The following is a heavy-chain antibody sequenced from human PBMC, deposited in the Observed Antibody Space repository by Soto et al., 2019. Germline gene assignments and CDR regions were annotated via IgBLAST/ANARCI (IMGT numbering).Heavy chain of an antibody. V-gene: IGHV1-69*08. J-gene: IGHJ5*02. CDR2: IIPILGIA. CDR3: AREYLQRDHWFDP. Sequence: QVQLVQSGAEVKKPGSSVKVSCKASGGTFSSYTISWVRQAPGQGLEWMGRIIPILGIANYAQKFQGRVTITADKSTSTAYMELSSLRSEDTAVYYCAREYLQRDHWFDPWGQGTLVTVSS. CDR1: GGTFSSYT.